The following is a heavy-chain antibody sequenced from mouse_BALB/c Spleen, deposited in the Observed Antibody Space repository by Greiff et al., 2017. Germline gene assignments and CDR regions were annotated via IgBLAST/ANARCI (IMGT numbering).Heavy chain of an antibody. Sequence: EVKLEESGGGLVQPGGSRKLSCAASGFTFSSFGMHWVRQAPEKGLEWVAYISSGSSTIYYADTVKGRFTISRDNPKNTLFLQMTSLRSEDTAMYYCARWDTGGNYGDYWGQGTSVTVSS. D-gene: IGHD2-1*01. CDR2: ISSGSSTI. CDR3: ARWDTGGNYGDY. V-gene: IGHV5-17*02. J-gene: IGHJ4*01. CDR1: GFTFSSFG.